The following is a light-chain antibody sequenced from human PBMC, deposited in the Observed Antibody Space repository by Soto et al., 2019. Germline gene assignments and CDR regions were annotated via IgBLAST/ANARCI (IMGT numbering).Light chain of an antibody. V-gene: IGKV1-5*03. CDR1: QRISSW. CDR3: QQYNSYPIT. Sequence: DIQMTQSPSTLSASVGDRVTITCRARQRISSWLAWYQQKPGKAPKSLIYKASSLESGVPSRFSGGGSGTEFTLTISSLQPDDFATYYCQQYNSYPITFGQGTRLEIK. J-gene: IGKJ5*01. CDR2: KAS.